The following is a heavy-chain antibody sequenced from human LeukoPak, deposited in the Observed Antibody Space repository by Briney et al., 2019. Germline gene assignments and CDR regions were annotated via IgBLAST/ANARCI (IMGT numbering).Heavy chain of an antibody. J-gene: IGHJ3*02. CDR1: GFTFSSYW. CDR2: IKQDGSEK. V-gene: IGHV3-7*04. CDR3: PRGSGLDAFDI. D-gene: IGHD5-12*01. Sequence: GGSLRLSCAASGFTFSSYWMSWVRQAPGKGLEWVANIKQDGSEKYYVDSVKGRFTISRDNAKNSLYLQMNSLRAEDTAVYYCPRGSGLDAFDIWGQGTMVTVSS.